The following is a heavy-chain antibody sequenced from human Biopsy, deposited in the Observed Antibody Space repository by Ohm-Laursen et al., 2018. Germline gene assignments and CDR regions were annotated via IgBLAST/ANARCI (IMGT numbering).Heavy chain of an antibody. D-gene: IGHD3-10*01. CDR1: GDTFTTSA. CDR3: ASGDIGGIGLDI. CDR2: IIPILGTV. Sequence: SSVKVSCKASGDTFTTSAISWVRQVPGQGLDWMGRIIPILGTVDYGQNFQGRVTIRADTSTTFLELTSLRYDDTAVYYCASGDIGGIGLDIWGLGTTVTVSS. J-gene: IGHJ6*02. V-gene: IGHV1-69*04.